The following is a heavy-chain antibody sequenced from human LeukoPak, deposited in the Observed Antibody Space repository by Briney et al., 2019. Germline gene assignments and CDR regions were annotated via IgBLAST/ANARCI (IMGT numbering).Heavy chain of an antibody. D-gene: IGHD6-13*01. V-gene: IGHV3-21*01. CDR2: ISSSSSYI. J-gene: IGHJ4*02. CDR1: GFTFSSYS. CDR3: ARDKGAAAGNAIDY. Sequence: GGSLRLSCAASGFTFSSYSMNWVRQAPGKGLEWVSSISSSSSYIYYADSVKGRFTISRDNAKNSLYLQMNSLGAEDTDVYYRARDKGAAAGNAIDYWGQGTLVTVSS.